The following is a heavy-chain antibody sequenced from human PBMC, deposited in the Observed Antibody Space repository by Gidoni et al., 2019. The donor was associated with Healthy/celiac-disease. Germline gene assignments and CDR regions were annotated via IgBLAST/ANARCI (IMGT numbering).Heavy chain of an antibody. CDR2: INAGNGNT. CDR1: GYTFTSYA. CDR3: ARAPGNSYDSSGYYDY. Sequence: QVQLVQSGAEVKKPGASVKVSCKASGYTFTSYAMHWVRQAPGQRLEWMGWINAGNGNTKYSQKFQGRVTITRDTSASTAYMELSSLRSEDTAVYYCARAPGNSYDSSGYYDYWGQGTLVTVSS. J-gene: IGHJ4*02. D-gene: IGHD3-22*01. V-gene: IGHV1-3*01.